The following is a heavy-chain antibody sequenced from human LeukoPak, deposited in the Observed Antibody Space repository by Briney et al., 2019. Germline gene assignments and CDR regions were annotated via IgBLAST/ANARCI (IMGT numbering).Heavy chain of an antibody. D-gene: IGHD5-18*01. CDR1: GFPFSSYG. J-gene: IGHJ4*02. Sequence: PGRSLSLSCAASGFPFSSYGMHWVRPAPGKGGEWVAFIWYDGSNKYYTDSVRGRFTISRDNSKNTLYLQMNSLRAEDTAVYYCARGRGTAMAYYFDYWGQGTLVTVSS. CDR3: ARGRGTAMAYYFDY. CDR2: IWYDGSNK. V-gene: IGHV3-33*01.